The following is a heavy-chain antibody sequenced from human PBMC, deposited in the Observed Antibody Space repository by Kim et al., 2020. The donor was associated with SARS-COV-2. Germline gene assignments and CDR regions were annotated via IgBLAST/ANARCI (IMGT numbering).Heavy chain of an antibody. Sequence: GGSLRLSCAASGFTFSSYAMSWVRQAPGKGLEWVSAISGSGGSTFFADSVKGRFTISRDNSMNTLSLQMNSLRAEDTAVYYCAKGVGSGSFMSHYYFDYWGQATLVTVSS. CDR2: ISGSGGST. CDR1: GFTFSSYA. D-gene: IGHD3-10*01. V-gene: IGHV3-23*01. J-gene: IGHJ4*02. CDR3: AKGVGSGSFMSHYYFDY.